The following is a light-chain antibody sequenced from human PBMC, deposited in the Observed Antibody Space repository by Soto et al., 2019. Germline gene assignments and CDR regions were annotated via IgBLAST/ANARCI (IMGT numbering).Light chain of an antibody. CDR3: SSYTSTNTHV. V-gene: IGLV2-14*01. CDR2: DVT. CDR1: SSDVGGYNY. Sequence: QSALTQPASVSGSPGQSITISCTGTSSDVGGYNYVSWYQQHPDKAPKLMIYDVTNRPSGVSNRFSGSKSGNTASLTISGLQAEDEAGYYCSSYTSTNTHVFGTGTKLTVL. J-gene: IGLJ1*01.